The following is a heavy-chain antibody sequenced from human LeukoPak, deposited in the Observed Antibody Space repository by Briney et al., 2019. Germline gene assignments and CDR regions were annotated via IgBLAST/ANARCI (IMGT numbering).Heavy chain of an antibody. CDR1: GFTVSSNY. V-gene: IGHV3-53*01. Sequence: GGSLRLSCAASGFTVSSNYMTWVRQPPGKGLELVSFIYSGGSTYYADSVKGRFTISRYNSKNTLYLQMNSLRPEDTAVYYCARVYYGSGSLYYYYYYMDVWGQGTLVTVSS. CDR3: ARVYYGSGSLYYYYYYMDV. J-gene: IGHJ6*03. D-gene: IGHD3-10*01. CDR2: IYSGGST.